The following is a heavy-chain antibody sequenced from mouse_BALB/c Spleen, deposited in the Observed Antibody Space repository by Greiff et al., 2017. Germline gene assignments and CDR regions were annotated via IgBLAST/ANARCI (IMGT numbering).Heavy chain of an antibody. J-gene: IGHJ4*01. CDR2: ILPGSGST. D-gene: IGHD1-2*01. Sequence: QVQLQQSGAELMKPGASVKISCKATGYTFSSYWIEWVKQRPGHGLEWIGEILPGSGSTNYNEKFKGKATFTADTSSNTAYMQLSSLTSEDSAVYDCANYGYHYYAMDYWGQGTSVTVSS. V-gene: IGHV1-9*01. CDR1: GYTFSSYW. CDR3: ANYGYHYYAMDY.